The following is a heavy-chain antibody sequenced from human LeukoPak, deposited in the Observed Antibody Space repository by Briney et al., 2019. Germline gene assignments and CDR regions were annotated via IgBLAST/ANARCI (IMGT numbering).Heavy chain of an antibody. J-gene: IGHJ4*02. Sequence: GGSLRLSCAASGFTFSDYYMSWIRQAPGKGLEWVSYISSSGSTIYYADSVKGRFTISRDNAKNSLYLQMNSLRAEDTAVYYCARDRWDYDSSGCFDYWGQGTLVTVSS. CDR2: ISSSGSTI. V-gene: IGHV3-11*01. D-gene: IGHD3-22*01. CDR1: GFTFSDYY. CDR3: ARDRWDYDSSGCFDY.